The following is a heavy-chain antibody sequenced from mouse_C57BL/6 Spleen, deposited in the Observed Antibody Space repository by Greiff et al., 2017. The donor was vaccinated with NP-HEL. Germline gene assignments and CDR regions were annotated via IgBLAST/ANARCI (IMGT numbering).Heavy chain of an antibody. CDR3: ARGGNWAYYYAMDY. Sequence: DVHLVESGGGLVKPGGSLKLSCAASGFTFSDYGMHWVRQAPEKGLEWVAYISSGSSTIYYADTVKGRFTISRDNAKNTLFLQMTSLRSEDTAMYYCARGGNWAYYYAMDYWGQGTSVTVSS. J-gene: IGHJ4*01. V-gene: IGHV5-17*01. CDR2: ISSGSSTI. D-gene: IGHD4-1*01. CDR1: GFTFSDYG.